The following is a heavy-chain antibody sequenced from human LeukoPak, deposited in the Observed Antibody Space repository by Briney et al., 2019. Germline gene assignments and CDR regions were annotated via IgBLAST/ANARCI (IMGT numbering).Heavy chain of an antibody. D-gene: IGHD3-16*02. CDR1: GYTLTDLS. J-gene: IGHJ4*02. Sequence: ASVKVSCKVSGYTLTDLSIHWVRQAPGKGHEWMGWISAYNGNTNDAQKLQGRVTMTTDTSTSTAYMELRSLRSDDTAVYYCARDDYVWGSYRYNYWGQGTLVTVSS. CDR2: ISAYNGNT. CDR3: ARDDYVWGSYRYNY. V-gene: IGHV1-18*01.